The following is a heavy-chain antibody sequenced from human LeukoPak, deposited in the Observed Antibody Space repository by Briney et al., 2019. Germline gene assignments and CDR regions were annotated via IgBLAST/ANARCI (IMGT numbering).Heavy chain of an antibody. Sequence: GESLKISCQATGYSFTSYWIGWVRQMPGKGLEWMSIIHPGDSDTRYSPSFQGQVTISADKSISTAYLQWSSLKASDTAKYYCARRNYYDRSGYFDYWGQGTLVTVSS. V-gene: IGHV5-51*01. CDR3: ARRNYYDRSGYFDY. CDR2: IHPGDSDT. CDR1: GYSFTSYW. J-gene: IGHJ4*02. D-gene: IGHD3-22*01.